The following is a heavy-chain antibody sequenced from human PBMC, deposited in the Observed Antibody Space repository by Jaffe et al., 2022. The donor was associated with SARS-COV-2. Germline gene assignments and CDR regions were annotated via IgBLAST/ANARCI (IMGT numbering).Heavy chain of an antibody. CDR2: IYYSGST. CDR1: GGSISSSSYY. CDR3: ARAYGDYAFHAPIIDY. V-gene: IGHV4-39*01. Sequence: QLQLQESGPGLVKPSETLSLTCTVSGGSISSSSYYWGWIRQPPGKGLEWIGSIYYSGSTYYNPSLKSRVTISVDTSKNQFSLKLSSVTAADTAVYYCARAYGDYAFHAPIIDYWGQGTLVTVSS. D-gene: IGHD4-17*01. J-gene: IGHJ4*02.